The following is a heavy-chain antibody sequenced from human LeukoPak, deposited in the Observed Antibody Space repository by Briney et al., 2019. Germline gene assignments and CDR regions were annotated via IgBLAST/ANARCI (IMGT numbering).Heavy chain of an antibody. CDR3: ARGTMVRGVIEVAYYYYMDV. J-gene: IGHJ6*03. V-gene: IGHV1-46*01. Sequence: ASVKVSCKASGYTFTSYYMHWVRQAPGQGLEWMGIINPSGGSTSYAQKFQGRVTMTRDMSTSTVYMELSSLRSEDTAVYYCARGTMVRGVIEVAYYYYMDVWGKGTTVTVSS. CDR1: GYTFTSYY. CDR2: INPSGGST. D-gene: IGHD3-10*01.